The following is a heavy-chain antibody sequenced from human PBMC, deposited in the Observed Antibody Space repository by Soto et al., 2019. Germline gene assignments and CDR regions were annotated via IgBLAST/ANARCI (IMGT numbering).Heavy chain of an antibody. J-gene: IGHJ5*02. V-gene: IGHV2-5*02. CDR2: IYWDDDK. CDR1: GFSLSTSGVG. CDR3: AHSQERIRLSNWFDP. Sequence: QITLKESGPTLVKPTQTLTLTCTFSGFSLSTSGVGVGWIRQPPGKALEWLALIYWDDDKRYSPSLKSRLTTTTAPSKNQLVLTMTTMDPVDTDTYYCAHSQERIRLSNWFDPWGQGTLVTVSS.